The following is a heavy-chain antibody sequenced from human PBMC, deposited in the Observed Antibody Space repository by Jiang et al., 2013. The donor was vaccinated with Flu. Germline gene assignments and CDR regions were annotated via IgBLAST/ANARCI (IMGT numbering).Heavy chain of an antibody. CDR2: IYYSGST. CDR3: ARTADPYDSSGYYLDY. J-gene: IGHJ4*02. CDR1: GGSISSYY. Sequence: GLLKPSETLSLTCTVSGGSISSYYWSWIRQPPGKGLEWIGYIYYSGSTNYNPSLKSRVTISVDTSKNQFSLKLSSVTAADTAVYYCARTADPYDSSGYYLDYRGQGTLVTVSS. D-gene: IGHD3-22*01. V-gene: IGHV4-59*01.